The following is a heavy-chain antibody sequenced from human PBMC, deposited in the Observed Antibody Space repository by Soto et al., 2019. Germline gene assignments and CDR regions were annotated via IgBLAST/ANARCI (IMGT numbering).Heavy chain of an antibody. D-gene: IGHD1-1*01. CDR2: VYSTGGT. Sequence: QVQLQQSGPGLVKPSETLSLTCSVSSGPSSSHNWGWIRQPPGRGLEWIGYVYSTGGTSYNPSLKSRVTISADTSTNPISLTLTSVTAADAAVYYCVRQGIGNLHSLVDVWGQGTTVRVSS. CDR1: SGPSSSHN. J-gene: IGHJ6*02. CDR3: VRQGIGNLHSLVDV. V-gene: IGHV4-59*08.